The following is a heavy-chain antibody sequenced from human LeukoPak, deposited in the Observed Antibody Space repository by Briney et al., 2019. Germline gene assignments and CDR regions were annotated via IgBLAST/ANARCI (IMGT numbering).Heavy chain of an antibody. CDR2: ISTFNGHT. CDR3: AKGRVIYYDTTGYRPDDSFDI. Sequence: GASVKVSCKASGYTFTSYDINWVRQATGQGLEWMGWISTFNGHTKYTQSLRDRVTMTTDTSTSTIYMELRSLRSDDTAVYYCAKGRVIYYDTTGYRPDDSFDIWGQGTMVTVSS. D-gene: IGHD3-22*01. V-gene: IGHV1-18*01. CDR1: GYTFTSYD. J-gene: IGHJ3*02.